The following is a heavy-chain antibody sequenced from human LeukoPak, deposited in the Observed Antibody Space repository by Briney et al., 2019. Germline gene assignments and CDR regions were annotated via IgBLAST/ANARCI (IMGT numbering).Heavy chain of an antibody. CDR2: IQHSGDT. D-gene: IGHD2/OR15-2a*01. CDR1: GFSISRGYY. Sequence: PLETLSLTCALSGFSISRGYYWGWIGQPPGKGRAWIGSIQHSGDTDYNPPIKSRVTISVHTSNNQFSLQLRSVTAADTAVYYCARFNSLITYGGWFDPWGQGTLVNVSS. CDR3: ARFNSLITYGGWFDP. V-gene: IGHV4-38-2*01. J-gene: IGHJ5*02.